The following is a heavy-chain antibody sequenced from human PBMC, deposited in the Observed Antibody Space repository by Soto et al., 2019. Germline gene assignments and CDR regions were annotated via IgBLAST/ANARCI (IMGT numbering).Heavy chain of an antibody. CDR1: GGSFSGYY. Sequence: QVQLQQWGAGLLKPSETLSLTCAVYGGSFSGYYWSWIRQPPGKGLEWIGEINHSGSTNYNPSLKSRVTISVDTSKNQFSLKLSSVTAADTAVYYCARGGSYDYVWVSYRYGFAAFDIWGQGTMVTVSS. J-gene: IGHJ3*02. D-gene: IGHD3-16*02. CDR2: INHSGST. CDR3: ARGGSYDYVWVSYRYGFAAFDI. V-gene: IGHV4-34*01.